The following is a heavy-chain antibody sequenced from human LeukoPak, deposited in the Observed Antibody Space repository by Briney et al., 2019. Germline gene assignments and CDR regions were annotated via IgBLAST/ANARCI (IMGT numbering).Heavy chain of an antibody. D-gene: IGHD4-23*01. V-gene: IGHV3-23*01. J-gene: IGHJ4*02. CDR2: VSCSGSTT. CDR1: GFTFSSYG. Sequence: GGSLRLSCAASGFTFSSYGMNWVRQAPGKGLEWVSAVSCSGSTTYYARSVKGRFTVSRDNSKNTLYLQMNSLRVDDTAVYYCAKSLDYGGNRARLDFWGQGTLVTVSS. CDR3: AKSLDYGGNRARLDF.